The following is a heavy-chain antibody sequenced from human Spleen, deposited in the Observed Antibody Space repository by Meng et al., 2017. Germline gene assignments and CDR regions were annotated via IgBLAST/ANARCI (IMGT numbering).Heavy chain of an antibody. CDR3: AAAWELLPPGY. Sequence: EVQLLESGGGLVQPGGSLRLSCAVSGFTISTYWLHWVRQAPGKGLVWVSRTSRDGSDTVYADSVKGRFTMSRDNAKNTLYLQMNSLRAEDTAVYYCAAAWELLPPGYWGQGTLVTVSS. CDR2: TSRDGSDT. CDR1: GFTISTYW. V-gene: IGHV3-74*02. J-gene: IGHJ4*02. D-gene: IGHD1-26*01.